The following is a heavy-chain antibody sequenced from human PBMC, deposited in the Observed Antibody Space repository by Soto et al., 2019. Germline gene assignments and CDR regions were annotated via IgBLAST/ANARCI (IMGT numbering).Heavy chain of an antibody. CDR2: ISSSSSYI. J-gene: IGHJ4*02. D-gene: IGHD3-22*01. Sequence: PGGSLRLSCAASGFTFSSYSMNWVRQAPGKGLEWVSSISSSSSYIYYADSVKGRFTISRDNAKNSLYLQMNSLRAEDTAVYYCARAHLPDYYDSSGLWDYYFDYWGQGTLVTVSS. CDR1: GFTFSSYS. CDR3: ARAHLPDYYDSSGLWDYYFDY. V-gene: IGHV3-21*01.